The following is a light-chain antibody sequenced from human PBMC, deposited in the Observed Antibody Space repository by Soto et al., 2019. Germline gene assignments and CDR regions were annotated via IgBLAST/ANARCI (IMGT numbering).Light chain of an antibody. V-gene: IGLV1-40*01. CDR1: SSNIGAGYD. CDR2: GNS. Sequence: QSVLTQPPSVSGAPGQRVTISCTGSSSNIGAGYDVHWYQQLPGTAPKLLIYGNSNRPSGVPDRFSDSKSGTSASLAITGLQAEDEADYYSQSYDSSLSALFGGGTKLTVL. J-gene: IGLJ3*02. CDR3: QSYDSSLSAL.